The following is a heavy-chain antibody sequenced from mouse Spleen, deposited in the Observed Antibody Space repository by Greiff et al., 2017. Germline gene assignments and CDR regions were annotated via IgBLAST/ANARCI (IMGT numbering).Heavy chain of an antibody. V-gene: IGHV5-15*02. CDR3: ARDGSLYAMDY. J-gene: IGHJ4*01. D-gene: IGHD6-2*01. Sequence: DVMLVESGGGLVQPGGSRKLSCAASGFTFSDYGMAWVRQAPGKGPEWVAFISNLAYSIYYADTVTGRFTISRENAKNTLYLEMSSLRSEDTAMYYCARDGSLYAMDYWGQGTSVTVSS. CDR1: GFTFSDYG. CDR2: ISNLAYSI.